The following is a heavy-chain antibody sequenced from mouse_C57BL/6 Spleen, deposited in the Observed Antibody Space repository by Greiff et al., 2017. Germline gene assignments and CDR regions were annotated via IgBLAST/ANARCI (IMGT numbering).Heavy chain of an antibody. CDR3: ARPLYYGNYGGYFDV. CDR1: GYTFTSYW. D-gene: IGHD2-1*01. V-gene: IGHV1-64*01. CDR2: IHPNSGST. J-gene: IGHJ1*03. Sequence: QVQLQQPGAELVKPGASVKLSCTASGYTFTSYWMHWVKQRPGQGLEWIGMIHPNSGSTNYNAKFKGKATLTVDKSSSTAYMQLSSLTSEDAAVYDCARPLYYGNYGGYFDVWGTGTTVTVSS.